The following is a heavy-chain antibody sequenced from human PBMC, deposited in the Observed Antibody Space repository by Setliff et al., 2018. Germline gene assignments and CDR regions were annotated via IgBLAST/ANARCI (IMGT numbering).Heavy chain of an antibody. CDR1: IGSISSYS. J-gene: IGHJ6*02. D-gene: IGHD3-10*01. CDR3: ARLSWDGLRYYGLDV. Sequence: PSETLSLTCAVSIGSISSYSWTWIRQPPGKGLEWIGHIHYSGSTRYNPSLKSRATISLDTSKKQFSLKLRSVTAADTAVYYCARLSWDGLRYYGLDVWGQGATVTVSS. CDR2: IHYSGST. V-gene: IGHV4-59*01.